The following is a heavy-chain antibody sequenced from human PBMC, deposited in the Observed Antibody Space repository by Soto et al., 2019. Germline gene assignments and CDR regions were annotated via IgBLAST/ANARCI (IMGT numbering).Heavy chain of an antibody. V-gene: IGHV3-48*01. J-gene: IGHJ3*02. Sequence: EVQLVESGGGLVQPGGSLRLSCAAAGFTFSSNDMNWFRQAPGTELEWVSYISSSSSPIYYADSVRGRFTISRDNAKNSLYLQMNSLTAEDTAVSYCARTNRILDAFDIWGQGTMVTVSS. CDR2: ISSSSSPI. CDR3: ARTNRILDAFDI. CDR1: GFTFSSND. D-gene: IGHD2-15*01.